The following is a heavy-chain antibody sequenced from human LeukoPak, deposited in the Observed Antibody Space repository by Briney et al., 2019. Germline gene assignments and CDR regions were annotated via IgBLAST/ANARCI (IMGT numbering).Heavy chain of an antibody. D-gene: IGHD3-16*01. CDR2: IYYSGST. V-gene: IGHV4-59*01. CDR1: GGPISNYY. CDR3: ARVWGDAFDI. Sequence: SETLSLTCTVSGGPISNYYWSWIRQPPGKGLEWIGYIYYSGSTNYNPSLKSRVTISVDTSKNQFSLKLSSVTAADTAVYYCARVWGDAFDIWGQGTMVTVSS. J-gene: IGHJ3*02.